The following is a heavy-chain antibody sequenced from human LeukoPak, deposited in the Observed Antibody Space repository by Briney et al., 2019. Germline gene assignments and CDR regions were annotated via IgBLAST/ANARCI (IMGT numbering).Heavy chain of an antibody. D-gene: IGHD1-26*01. CDR2: IRYDGSNK. J-gene: IGHJ4*02. CDR1: GFTFSSYG. V-gene: IGHV3-30*02. CDR3: AKPPLKGGGY. Sequence: GGSLRLSCAASGFTFSSYGMHWVRQPPAKGLEWVAFIRYDGSNKYYADSVKGRFTISRDNSKNTLYLQTNSLRAEDTAVYYCAKPPLKGGGYWGQGTLVTVSS.